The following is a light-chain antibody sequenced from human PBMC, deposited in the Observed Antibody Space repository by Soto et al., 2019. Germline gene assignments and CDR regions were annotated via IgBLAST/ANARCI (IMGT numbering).Light chain of an antibody. CDR3: QQYHTSPLT. Sequence: EIVLTQSPGTLSLSPGERATFSCRASQSVSSSYLAWYQQKRGQAPRRLIYGASLRATGIPDRFSGSGSGTDFPLTLSRLAPEDFALYYCQQYHTSPLTFGQGTKV. J-gene: IGKJ1*01. V-gene: IGKV3-20*01. CDR2: GAS. CDR1: QSVSSSY.